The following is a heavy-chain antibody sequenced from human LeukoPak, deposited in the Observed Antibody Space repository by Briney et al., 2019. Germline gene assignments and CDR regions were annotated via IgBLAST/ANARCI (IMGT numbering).Heavy chain of an antibody. CDR1: GYSFTSYW. CDR2: IDPSDSYT. D-gene: IGHD5-18*01. CDR3: ARLGDTAMVSHFDY. V-gene: IGHV5-10-1*04. Sequence: GESLKISCKGSGYSFTSYWISWVRQMPGKGLEWMGRIDPSDSYTNYSPSFQGQVTISADKSIYTAYLQWSSLKASDTAIYYCARLGDTAMVSHFDYWGQGTLVTVSS. J-gene: IGHJ4*02.